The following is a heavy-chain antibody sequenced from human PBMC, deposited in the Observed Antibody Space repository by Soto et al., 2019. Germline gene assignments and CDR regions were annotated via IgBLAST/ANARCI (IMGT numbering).Heavy chain of an antibody. CDR1: GFTFSNAW. Sequence: LRLSCAASGFTFSNAWMSWVRQAPGKGLEWVGRIKSKTNGGTTDYAAPVKGRFTISRDDSKNTLFLQMSSLKTEDTAVYYCSTDLRLGKNHHSNPYLDFWGQGTLVTVSS. CDR2: IKSKTNGGTT. D-gene: IGHD3-16*01. J-gene: IGHJ4*02. CDR3: STDLRLGKNHHSNPYLDF. V-gene: IGHV3-15*01.